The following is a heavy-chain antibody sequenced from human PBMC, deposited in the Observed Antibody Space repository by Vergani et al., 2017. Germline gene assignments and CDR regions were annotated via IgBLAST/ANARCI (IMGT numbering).Heavy chain of an antibody. Sequence: QLQLQESGPGLVKPSETLSLTCTVSGGSISSSSYYWGWIRQPPGKGLEWIGGIYYSGSTYYNPSLKSRVTISVDTSKNQFSLKLSSVTAADTAVYYCARDSRYFDWPSTNYFDYWGQGTLVTVSS. J-gene: IGHJ4*02. CDR3: ARDSRYFDWPSTNYFDY. V-gene: IGHV4-39*07. D-gene: IGHD3-9*01. CDR1: GGSISSSSYY. CDR2: IYYSGST.